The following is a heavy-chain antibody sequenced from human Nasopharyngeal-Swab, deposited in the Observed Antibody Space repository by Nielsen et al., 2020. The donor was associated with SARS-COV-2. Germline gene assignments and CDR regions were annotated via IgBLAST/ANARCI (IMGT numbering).Heavy chain of an antibody. CDR3: ARLGYGDSNWFDP. D-gene: IGHD4-17*01. J-gene: IGHJ5*02. Sequence: WIRQPPGKGLEWVANIKHNGSREFYVDSVKGRFTILRDNAKNSLYLQMNSLRVEDTAVYYCARLGYGDSNWFDPWGQGTLVTVSS. V-gene: IGHV3-7*01. CDR2: IKHNGSRE.